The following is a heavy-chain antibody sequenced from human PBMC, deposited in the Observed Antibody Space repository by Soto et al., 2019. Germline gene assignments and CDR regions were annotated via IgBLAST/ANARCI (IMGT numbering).Heavy chain of an antibody. CDR1: GYTFTSYG. J-gene: IGHJ6*02. Sequence: ASVKVSCKASGYTFTSYGISWVRQAPGQGLEWMGWISAYNGNTNYAQKLQGRVTMTTDTSTSTAYMELRSLRSDDTAVYYCARDQDYYDSGGYYRYYYGMDVWGQGTTVTVSS. CDR3: ARDQDYYDSGGYYRYYYGMDV. D-gene: IGHD3-22*01. V-gene: IGHV1-18*01. CDR2: ISAYNGNT.